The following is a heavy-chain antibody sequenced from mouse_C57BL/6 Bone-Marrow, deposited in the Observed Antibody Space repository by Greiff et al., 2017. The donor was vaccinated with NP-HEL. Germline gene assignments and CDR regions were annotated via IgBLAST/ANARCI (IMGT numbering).Heavy chain of an antibody. J-gene: IGHJ3*01. CDR2: ISSGGSYT. Sequence: DVHLVESGGDLVKPGGSLKLSCAASGFTFSSYGMSWVRQTPDKRLEWVATISSGGSYTYYPDSVKGRFTMSRDNAKNTLYLQMSSLRSEDTAMYYCARRGSSWFAYWGQGTLVTVSA. V-gene: IGHV5-6*01. D-gene: IGHD1-1*01. CDR3: ARRGSSWFAY. CDR1: GFTFSSYG.